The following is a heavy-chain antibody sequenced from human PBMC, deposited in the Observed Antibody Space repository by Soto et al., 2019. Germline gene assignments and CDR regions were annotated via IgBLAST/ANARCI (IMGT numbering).Heavy chain of an antibody. CDR2: IWHDASHE. D-gene: IGHD2-21*02. V-gene: IGHV3-33*01. CDR1: GFDFSNFV. Sequence: PGGSLRLSCAASGFDFSNFVMHWVRQAPGKGLGCVAVIWHDASHEYYGDSVQGRFTISRDNSKHLLYLQMNSLRAEDTAVYYCAREGGDEWIDYYYYGMDVWGHGTTVTVSS. CDR3: AREGGDEWIDYYYYGMDV. J-gene: IGHJ6*02.